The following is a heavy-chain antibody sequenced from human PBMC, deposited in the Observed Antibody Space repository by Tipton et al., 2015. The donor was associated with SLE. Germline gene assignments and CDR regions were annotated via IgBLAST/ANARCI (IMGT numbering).Heavy chain of an antibody. CDR1: AGSFSGYY. D-gene: IGHD5-12*01. V-gene: IGHV4-34*01. J-gene: IGHJ1*01. Sequence: TLSLTCAVSAGSFSGYYWSWIRQSPVRGLEWIGEINHSGSPNYNPSLKSRVTISVHTSKNQFSLKLNSVTAADTAMYYCARSGYGRGSFFHHWGQGTRVTVSS. CDR2: INHSGSP. CDR3: ARSGYGRGSFFHH.